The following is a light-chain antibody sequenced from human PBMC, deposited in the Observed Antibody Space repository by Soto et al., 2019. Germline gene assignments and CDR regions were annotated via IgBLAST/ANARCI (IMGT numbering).Light chain of an antibody. J-gene: IGLJ1*01. V-gene: IGLV1-44*01. Sequence: QSVLTQPPSVSGTPGQRVTISCSGSSSNIGMNTVNWYQQLPGTAPKVLIHNNNQRPSGVPDRFSGSTSGTSASLAISGRQSEDEAAYYCGAWDGSLKGYVFGTGTKLTVL. CDR3: GAWDGSLKGYV. CDR2: NNN. CDR1: SSNIGMNT.